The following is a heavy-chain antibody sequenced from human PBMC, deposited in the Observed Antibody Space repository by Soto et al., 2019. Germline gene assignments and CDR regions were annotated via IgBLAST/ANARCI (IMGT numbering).Heavy chain of an antibody. CDR3: ARDYTYYYDSSGYYFPHY. D-gene: IGHD3-22*01. J-gene: IGHJ4*02. V-gene: IGHV1-69*01. Sequence: QVQLVQSGAEVKKPGSSVKVSCKASGGTFSSYAISWVRQAPGQGLEWMGGIIPIFGTANYAQKFQGRVTITADEFTSTGYMELSSLRSEDTAVYYCARDYTYYYDSSGYYFPHYWGQGTLVTVSS. CDR2: IIPIFGTA. CDR1: GGTFSSYA.